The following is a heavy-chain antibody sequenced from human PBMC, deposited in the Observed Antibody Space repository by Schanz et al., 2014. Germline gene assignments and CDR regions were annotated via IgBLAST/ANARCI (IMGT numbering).Heavy chain of an antibody. J-gene: IGHJ6*02. V-gene: IGHV1-18*01. D-gene: IGHD3-10*01. CDR3: VRDAGWAFGDYPGMDV. Sequence: QVQLVQSGGEVKKPGASATVSCKASGYTFNNHGISGVRQAPGQGLEWMGWISVYHGHTNYAEKVHGRVTMTTDTSTSTAYMELRSLISDDTAVYYCVRDAGWAFGDYPGMDVWGRGTSVTVSS. CDR2: ISVYHGHT. CDR1: GYTFNNHG.